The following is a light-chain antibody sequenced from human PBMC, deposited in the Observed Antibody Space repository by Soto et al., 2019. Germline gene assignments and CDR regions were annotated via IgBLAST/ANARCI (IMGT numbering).Light chain of an antibody. J-gene: IGLJ1*01. CDR1: SSDVGGYNY. V-gene: IGLV2-14*03. Sequence: QSVLTQPASVSGSPGQSITISCTGSSSDVGGYNYVSWYQHHPGKAPKLLIYDVSNRPSGVSNRFSGSKSDNTASLTISGLQPKDEADYFCSSYTTSNTRQIVFGTGTKVTVI. CDR2: DVS. CDR3: SSYTTSNTRQIV.